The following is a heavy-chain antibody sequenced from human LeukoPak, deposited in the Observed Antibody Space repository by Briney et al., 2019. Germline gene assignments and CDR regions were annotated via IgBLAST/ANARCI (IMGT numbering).Heavy chain of an antibody. Sequence: GGSLRLSCAASGFNFGDYPMHWVRQAPGKGLEWVALISYDASNEYYADSVKGRFTISRDNSKNTLSLQMTTLRPDDTAIYYCARDTSVGAAYFDVWGQGALVAVSS. CDR1: GFNFGDYP. D-gene: IGHD2-15*01. CDR3: ARDTSVGAAYFDV. J-gene: IGHJ4*02. CDR2: ISYDASNE. V-gene: IGHV3-30-3*01.